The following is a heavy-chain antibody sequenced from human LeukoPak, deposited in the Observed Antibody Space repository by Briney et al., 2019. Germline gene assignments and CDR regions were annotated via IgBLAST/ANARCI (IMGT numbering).Heavy chain of an antibody. CDR3: AKFTVTTGAFDY. CDR1: GFTISSYC. Sequence: GGSLRLSCAASGFTISSYCMHWVRQAPGKGLEWVAVISYDGSNKYYADSVKGRFTISRDNSKNTLYLQMNSLRAEDTAVYYCAKFTVTTGAFDYWGQGTLVTVSS. D-gene: IGHD4-17*01. J-gene: IGHJ4*02. CDR2: ISYDGSNK. V-gene: IGHV3-30*18.